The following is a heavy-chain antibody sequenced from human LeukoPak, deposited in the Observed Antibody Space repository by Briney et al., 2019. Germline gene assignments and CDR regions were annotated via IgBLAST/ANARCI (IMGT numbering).Heavy chain of an antibody. J-gene: IGHJ4*02. CDR2: ISGSGGRT. V-gene: IGHV3-23*01. CDR3: AKDSKIGNYYGSGSPPNFDY. D-gene: IGHD3-10*01. Sequence: GGSLSLSCAASGFFFSSYAMSWVRQAPGRGLEWVSAISGSGGRTYYADSVKGRFTLSRDNSKNTLYLQMNSLRANDTAVYYCAKDSKIGNYYGSGSPPNFDYWGRGTLVTVSS. CDR1: GFFFSSYA.